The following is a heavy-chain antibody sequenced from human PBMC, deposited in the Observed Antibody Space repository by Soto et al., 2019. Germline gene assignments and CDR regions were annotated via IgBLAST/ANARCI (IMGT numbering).Heavy chain of an antibody. V-gene: IGHV3-23*01. D-gene: IGHD6-13*01. CDR2: ITISGGGT. J-gene: IGHJ4*02. CDR1: GFTFSGYV. CDR3: AKLTAA. Sequence: PGGSLRLSCAASGFTFSGYVMSWVRQAPGKGLEWDSSITISGGGTYYADSAKGRFTVSRDNSKNTVYLQMNSLRDEDAAVYYCAKLTAAWGQGTRGAVSS.